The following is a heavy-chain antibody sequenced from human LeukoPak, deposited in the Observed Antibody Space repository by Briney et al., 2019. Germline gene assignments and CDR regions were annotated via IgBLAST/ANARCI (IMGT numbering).Heavy chain of an antibody. CDR3: AKDPPIAAAGSTVVYYFDY. V-gene: IGHV3-23*01. CDR1: GFTFSSYA. CDR2: ISGSCGST. J-gene: IGHJ4*02. D-gene: IGHD6-13*01. Sequence: PGVSRRLSCAASGFTFSSYAMSWVGQAPGYGLEWGSAISGSCGSTYYADPVKGRFTISRDNSKNTLYLKMTSLRAEDTAVYYCAKDPPIAAAGSTVVYYFDYWGQGTLVTVSS.